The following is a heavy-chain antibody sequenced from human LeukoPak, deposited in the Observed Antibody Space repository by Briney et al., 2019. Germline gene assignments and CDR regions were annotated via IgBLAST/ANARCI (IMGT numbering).Heavy chain of an antibody. CDR2: IKSDGSST. V-gene: IGHV3-74*01. J-gene: IGHJ2*01. CDR1: GFTFSNYW. D-gene: IGHD1-1*01. Sequence: PGGSLRLSRAVSGFTFSNYWMYWVRPAPGRRLVWVGRIKSDGSSTTYADSVEGRFTISRDNTKSMLHLQMHSLRVDDSAVYFCTRTTTTADWYFDLWGRGTLVTVSS. CDR3: TRTTTTADWYFDL.